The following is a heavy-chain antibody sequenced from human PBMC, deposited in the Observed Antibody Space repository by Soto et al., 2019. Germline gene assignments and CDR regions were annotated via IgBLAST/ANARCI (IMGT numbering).Heavy chain of an antibody. CDR2: IIPIFGTA. D-gene: IGHD2-2*01. J-gene: IGHJ6*02. Sequence: QVQLVQSGAEVKKPGSSVKVSCKASGGTFSSYAISWVRQAPGQGLGWMGGIIPIFGTANYAQKFQGRVTITADETTGQGLMGARRLGSEDTAGDFWAKGGWSKNSCYLGHRYYYYGMDVWGQGTTVTVSS. CDR3: AKGGWSKNSCYLGHRYYYYGMDV. CDR1: GGTFSSYA. V-gene: IGHV1-69*01.